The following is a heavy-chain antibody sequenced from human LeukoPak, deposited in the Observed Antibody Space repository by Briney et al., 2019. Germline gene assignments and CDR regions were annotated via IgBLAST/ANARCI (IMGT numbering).Heavy chain of an antibody. CDR1: GYSFTSYW. Sequence: GESLKISCKGSGYSFTSYWISWVHQMPGKGLEWMGRIDPSDSYTNYSPSFQGHVTISADKSISTAYLQWSSLKASDTAMYYCARDYGDYSWFDPWGQGTLVTVSS. V-gene: IGHV5-10-1*01. J-gene: IGHJ5*02. CDR3: ARDYGDYSWFDP. D-gene: IGHD4-17*01. CDR2: IDPSDSYT.